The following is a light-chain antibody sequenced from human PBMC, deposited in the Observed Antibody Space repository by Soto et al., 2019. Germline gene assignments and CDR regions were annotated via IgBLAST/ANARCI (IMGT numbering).Light chain of an antibody. CDR3: TSYTSSSTPYV. CDR1: SSDVGGYNY. Sequence: QSVLTQPASVSGSPGQSITISCTGTSSDVGGYNYVSWYQQHPGKAPKLMIYEVSNRPSGVSNRFSGSKSGNTASLTISGVQAEDEADYHCTSYTSSSTPYVFGTGTKVTVL. V-gene: IGLV2-14*01. CDR2: EVS. J-gene: IGLJ1*01.